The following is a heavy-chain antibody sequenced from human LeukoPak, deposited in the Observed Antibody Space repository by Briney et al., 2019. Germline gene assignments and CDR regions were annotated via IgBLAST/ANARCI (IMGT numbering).Heavy chain of an antibody. J-gene: IGHJ4*02. V-gene: IGHV1-2*02. Sequence: ASVKLSCKASGYTFTGYYMHWVRQAPGQGLEWMGCINPENGGTNYAQKFQGRVTMTRDMSISTAYMELRRLRSDDTAVYYCARDPSNSGYDYLYYFDYWGQGILVTVSS. D-gene: IGHD5-12*01. CDR1: GYTFTGYY. CDR3: ARDPSNSGYDYLYYFDY. CDR2: INPENGGT.